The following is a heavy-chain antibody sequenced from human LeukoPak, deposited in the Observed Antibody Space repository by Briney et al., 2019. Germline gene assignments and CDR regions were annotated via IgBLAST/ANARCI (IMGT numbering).Heavy chain of an antibody. J-gene: IGHJ3*01. CDR3: AKEFSATPRAAAQTGDAFDV. CDR2: INPDDGST. V-gene: IGHV3-74*01. D-gene: IGHD7-27*01. Sequence: GGSLRLSCAASGFTFRKYWLHWVRQAPGKGLVWVSRINPDDGSTSYADSVKGRFTISRDNSKNTLDLQMNSLRPEDTAVYYCAKEFSATPRAAAQTGDAFDVWGQGTMVTVSS. CDR1: GFTFRKYW.